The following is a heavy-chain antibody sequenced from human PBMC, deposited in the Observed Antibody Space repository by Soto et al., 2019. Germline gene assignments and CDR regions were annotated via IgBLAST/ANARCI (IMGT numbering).Heavy chain of an antibody. V-gene: IGHV4-34*01. CDR1: GRSFSGYY. CDR2: INHSGST. CDR3: ARYYGGKVLDY. Sequence: QVQLQQWGAGLLKPSETLSLTCAVYGRSFSGYYWSWIRQPPGKGLEWIGEINHSGSTNYNPSLKSRVTISVDTSRAVDTSKSQFSLKRSSVTAADTAVYYCARYYGGKVLDYWGQGTLVTVSS. D-gene: IGHD4-17*01. J-gene: IGHJ4*02.